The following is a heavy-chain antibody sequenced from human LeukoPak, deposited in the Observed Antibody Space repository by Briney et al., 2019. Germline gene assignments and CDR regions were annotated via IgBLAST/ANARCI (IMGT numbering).Heavy chain of an antibody. D-gene: IGHD3-22*01. CDR3: ARASFYYDPTGNHPKYYYYYMDA. CDR2: ISSSGNSM. V-gene: IGHV3-11*01. CDR1: GFTFSDYY. J-gene: IGHJ6*03. Sequence: PGGSLRLSCAASGFTFSDYYMSWIRQAPGKGLEWVSYISSSGNSMDYADSVKGRFTISRDNAKNSLSLQMNTLRAEDTALYYCARASFYYDPTGNHPKYYYYYMDAWGKGTTVTISS.